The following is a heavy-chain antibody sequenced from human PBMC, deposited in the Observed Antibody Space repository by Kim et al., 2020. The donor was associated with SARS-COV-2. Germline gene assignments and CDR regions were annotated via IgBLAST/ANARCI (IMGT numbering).Heavy chain of an antibody. CDR3: AREVQHSNSFDY. J-gene: IGHJ4*02. Sequence: NYGPKVQGRVTVTRDTSINTAYMELTRLTSDDTAVYYCAREVQHSNSFDYWGQGTLVTVSS. V-gene: IGHV1-2*02. D-gene: IGHD2-21*01.